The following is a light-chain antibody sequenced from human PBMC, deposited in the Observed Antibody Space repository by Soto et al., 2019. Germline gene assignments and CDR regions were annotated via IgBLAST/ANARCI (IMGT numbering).Light chain of an antibody. V-gene: IGKV1-33*01. CDR2: DSS. Sequence: DLQMTQSPSSLSASVGDRATITCQASQDISNYLSWYQQRPGKAPKLLIYDSSNLETGVPSRFSGGGSGTHFTFTISSLQPEDIATYYCQQSDSLPLTFGGGTKVDIK. CDR3: QQSDSLPLT. J-gene: IGKJ4*01. CDR1: QDISNY.